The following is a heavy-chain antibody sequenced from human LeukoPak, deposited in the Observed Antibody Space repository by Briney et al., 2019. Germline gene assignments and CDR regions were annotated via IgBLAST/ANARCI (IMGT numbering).Heavy chain of an antibody. Sequence: GGSLRLSCAASGFTFSNAWMSWVRQAPGKGLEWVCRSKSKTDGGTTDYAAPVKGRFTISRDDSNNTLYLQMNSLKTDDTTAYYYSAKRYCIGGTSSSFEYWGTGALVT. D-gene: IGHD2-15*01. CDR2: SKSKTDGGTT. J-gene: IGHJ4*01. V-gene: IGHV3-15*01. CDR1: GFTFSNAW. CDR3: SAKRYCIGGTSSSFEY.